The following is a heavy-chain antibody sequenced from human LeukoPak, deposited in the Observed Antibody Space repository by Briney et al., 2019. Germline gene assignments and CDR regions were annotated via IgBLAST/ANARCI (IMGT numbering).Heavy chain of an antibody. V-gene: IGHV1-3*03. Sequence: ASVKVSCKASGYTFTSYAMHWVRQAPGQRLEWMGWINAGNGNTKYSQEFQGRVTITRDTSASTAYMELSSLRSEDMDVYDCARGSGSYPLNWFDPWGQGTLVTISS. CDR1: GYTFTSYA. CDR3: ARGSGSYPLNWFDP. D-gene: IGHD1-26*01. CDR2: INAGNGNT. J-gene: IGHJ5*02.